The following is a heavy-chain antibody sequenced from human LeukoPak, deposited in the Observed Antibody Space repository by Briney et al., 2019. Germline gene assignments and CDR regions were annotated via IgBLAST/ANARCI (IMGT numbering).Heavy chain of an antibody. D-gene: IGHD3-9*01. Sequence: GSSVKDSCKASGGTFSSYAISWVRQAPGQGLEWMGRIIPIFGTANYAQKFQGRVTITTDESTSTAYMELSSLRSEDTAVYYCARDPVVGYYDILTGIWGQGTLVTVSS. J-gene: IGHJ4*02. CDR3: ARDPVVGYYDILTGI. CDR1: GGTFSSYA. V-gene: IGHV1-69*05. CDR2: IIPIFGTA.